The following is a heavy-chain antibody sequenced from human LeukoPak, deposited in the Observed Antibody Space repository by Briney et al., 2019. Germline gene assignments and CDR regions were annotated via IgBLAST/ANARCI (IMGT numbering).Heavy chain of an antibody. Sequence: SETLSLTCTVSGGSISSGDYYWSWIRQPPGKGLEWIGYIYYSGSTYYTPSLKSRVTTSVDTSENQISLKLTSVTAADTAVYYCARDSGYGYGPLDCWGQGILVTVSS. J-gene: IGHJ4*02. V-gene: IGHV4-30-4*01. D-gene: IGHD5-12*01. CDR3: ARDSGYGYGPLDC. CDR1: GGSISSGDYY. CDR2: IYYSGST.